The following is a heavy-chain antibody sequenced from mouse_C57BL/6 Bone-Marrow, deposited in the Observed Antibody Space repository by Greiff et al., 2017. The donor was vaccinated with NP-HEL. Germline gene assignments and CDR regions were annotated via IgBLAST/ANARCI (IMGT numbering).Heavy chain of an antibody. CDR2: INPYNGDT. D-gene: IGHD1-1*01. CDR3: ARYPSTVVAFDY. V-gene: IGHV1-20*01. Sequence: VQLQQSGPELVKPGDSVKISCKASGYSFTGYFMNWVMQSHGKSLEWIGRINPYNGDTFYNQKFKGKATLTVDKSSSTAHMELRSLTSEDSAVYYCARYPSTVVAFDYWGQGTTLTVSS. J-gene: IGHJ2*01. CDR1: GYSFTGYF.